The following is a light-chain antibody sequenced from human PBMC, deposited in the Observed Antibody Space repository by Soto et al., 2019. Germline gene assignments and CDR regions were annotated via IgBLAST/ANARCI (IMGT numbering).Light chain of an antibody. CDR2: EDT. CDR3: WSYAVGRTYV. Sequence: ALTQSASVSGSPGQSITISCTGSSSDVGNYNLVSWYQQHPGKAPKLMIYEDTKWPSGVSNRFSGSKSGNTAYLTISGLQAEDEADYYCWSYAVGRTYVFGTGTKVTVL. CDR1: SSDVGNYNL. J-gene: IGLJ1*01. V-gene: IGLV2-23*01.